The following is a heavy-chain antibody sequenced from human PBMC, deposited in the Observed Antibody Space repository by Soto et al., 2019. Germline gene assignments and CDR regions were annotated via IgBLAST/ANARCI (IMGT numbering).Heavy chain of an antibody. CDR1: GGSFSSYG. J-gene: IGHJ4*02. D-gene: IGHD1-26*01. Sequence: AAGNVSCKASGGSFSSYGITWVRQAPGQGLEWMGGIIPIFGTANYAQKFQGRVTITADKSTSTAYMELSSLRSEETAVYYCAIVGATYHRIDYWGQAILVTVSS. V-gene: IGHV1-69*06. CDR2: IIPIFGTA. CDR3: AIVGATYHRIDY.